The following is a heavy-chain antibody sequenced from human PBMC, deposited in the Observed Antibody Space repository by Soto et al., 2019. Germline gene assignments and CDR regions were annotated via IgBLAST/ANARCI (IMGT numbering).Heavy chain of an antibody. Sequence: ASVKGSCKGPKNTLTELTIDWLRQAPGKGLEWMGRSAPEEGEPIYPQKFQGRVSMAEDPSTDTAYMELTSLRFEDTAVYFCAVDSKIVGPIGAFDFWCQGTLVTVSS. CDR2: SAPEEGEP. D-gene: IGHD1-26*01. J-gene: IGHJ4*02. CDR3: AVDSKIVGPIGAFDF. CDR1: KNTLTELT. V-gene: IGHV1-24*01.